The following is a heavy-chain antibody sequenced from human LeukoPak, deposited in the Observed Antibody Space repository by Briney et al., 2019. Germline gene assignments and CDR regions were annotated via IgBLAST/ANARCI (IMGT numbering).Heavy chain of an antibody. Sequence: GGSLRLSCAVSGFTFSSYSMHWVRQAPGKGLMWVSQINYDGSSTAYADSVKGRFTISRDNAKNTLYLQMNSLRAEDTALYYCARLGRPIAAAGTEPVDYWGLGTLVTVSS. CDR1: GFTFSSYS. V-gene: IGHV3-74*01. D-gene: IGHD6-13*01. CDR2: INYDGSST. CDR3: ARLGRPIAAAGTEPVDY. J-gene: IGHJ4*02.